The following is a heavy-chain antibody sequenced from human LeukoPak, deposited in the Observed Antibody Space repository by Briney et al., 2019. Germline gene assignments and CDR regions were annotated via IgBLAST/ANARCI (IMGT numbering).Heavy chain of an antibody. D-gene: IGHD3-9*01. CDR2: IYYSGNT. J-gene: IGHJ6*02. V-gene: IGHV4-39*01. CDR1: GGSISSTTHY. CDR3: ARRRNDILTGSRYYYGMDV. Sequence: SETLSLTCTVSGGSISSTTHYWGWIRQPPGKGLEWIGSIYYSGNTDYNPSLKSRVTISVDTSKNQFSLKLSSVTAADTAVYYCARRRNDILTGSRYYYGMDVWGQGTTVTVSS.